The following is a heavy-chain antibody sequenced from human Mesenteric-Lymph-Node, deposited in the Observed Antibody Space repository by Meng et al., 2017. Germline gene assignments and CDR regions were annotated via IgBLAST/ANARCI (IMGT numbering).Heavy chain of an antibody. V-gene: IGHV3-74*01. CDR3: ARDKGGDHSFDY. Sequence: GESLKISCVASGFAFDDYAMHWVRQAPGKGLVWVSRITSDGEHTNYADSVMGRFTISRDNAKNTLYLQMNSLRLEDTAVYYCARDKGGDHSFDYWGQGALVTVSS. J-gene: IGHJ4*02. CDR2: ITSDGEHT. CDR1: GFAFDDYA. D-gene: IGHD4-17*01.